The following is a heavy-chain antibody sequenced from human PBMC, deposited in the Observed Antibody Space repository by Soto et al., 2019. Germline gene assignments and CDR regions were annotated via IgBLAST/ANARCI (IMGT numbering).Heavy chain of an antibody. CDR3: AHRRLGWRELNGFDY. J-gene: IGHJ4*02. D-gene: IGHD1-7*01. V-gene: IGHV2-5*02. CDR1: GFSLSTSGVG. Sequence: QITLKESGPTLVKPTQTLTLTCTFSGFSLSTSGVGVGWIRQPPGKALEWLALIYWDDDKRYSPSLKSRLTTTTDTTKNQVVLTMTHTDPVDTATYYCAHRRLGWRELNGFDYWGQGTLVTVSS. CDR2: IYWDDDK.